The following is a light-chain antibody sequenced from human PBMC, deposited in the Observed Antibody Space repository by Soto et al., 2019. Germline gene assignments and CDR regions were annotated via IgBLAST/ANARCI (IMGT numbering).Light chain of an antibody. CDR1: QTFSSSY. CDR3: QEYGSSRPWT. Sequence: ETVLTQSPSTLSLSPGERATLSCRASQTFSSSYLAWYQQKPGQAPRLLIYGASRRATGIADRFSASGSGTEYTLTISRLEHEDSAVYYCQEYGSSRPWTFGQGTTLEIK. CDR2: GAS. V-gene: IGKV3-20*01. J-gene: IGKJ2*02.